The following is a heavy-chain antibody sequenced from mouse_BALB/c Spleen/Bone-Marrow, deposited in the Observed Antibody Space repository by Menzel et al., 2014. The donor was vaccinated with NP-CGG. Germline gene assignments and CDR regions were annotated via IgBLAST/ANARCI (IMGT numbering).Heavy chain of an antibody. CDR3: ARDVGYGNYFVY. CDR1: GFTFGDFY. V-gene: IGHV7-1*02. J-gene: IGHJ3*01. CDR2: SRNKAKYYTT. D-gene: IGHD2-10*02. Sequence: EVNVVESGGGLVQPGDSLRLSCATSGFTFGDFYMEWVRQPPGKRLEWIAASRNKAKYYTTEYSASVKGRFIVSGDTSQSVLYLQMNALRAEDTAIYYCARDVGYGNYFVYWGQGTLVTVSA.